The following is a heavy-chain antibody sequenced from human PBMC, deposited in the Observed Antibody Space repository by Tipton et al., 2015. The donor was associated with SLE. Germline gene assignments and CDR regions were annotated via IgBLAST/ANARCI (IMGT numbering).Heavy chain of an antibody. D-gene: IGHD6-6*01. Sequence: TLSLTCTVSGGSISSGSYYWSWIRQPAGKGLEWIGRIYTSGRTNNNPSLKSRVTISVDTSKNQFSLKLRSVTAADTAVYYCAREGRLAARRKDGNYYYYSGMDVWGQGTTVTVSS. V-gene: IGHV4-61*02. J-gene: IGHJ6*02. CDR1: GGSISSGSYY. CDR2: IYTSGRT. CDR3: AREGRLAARRKDGNYYYYSGMDV.